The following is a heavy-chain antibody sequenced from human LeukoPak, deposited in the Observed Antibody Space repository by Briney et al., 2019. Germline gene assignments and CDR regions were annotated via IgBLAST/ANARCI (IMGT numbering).Heavy chain of an antibody. CDR3: ARHQGIAARPLSRRPFDY. J-gene: IGHJ4*02. D-gene: IGHD6-6*01. CDR1: GGSFSGYY. Sequence: PSETLSLTCAVYGGSFSGYYWSWFRQPPGKGLEWIGEINHSGSTNYNPSLKSRVTISVDTSKNQFSLKLSSVTAAGTAVYYCARHQGIAARPLSRRPFDYWGQGTLVTVSS. CDR2: INHSGST. V-gene: IGHV4-34*01.